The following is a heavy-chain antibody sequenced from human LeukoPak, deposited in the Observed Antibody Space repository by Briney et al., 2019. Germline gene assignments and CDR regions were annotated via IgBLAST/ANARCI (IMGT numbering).Heavy chain of an antibody. V-gene: IGHV4-30-4*08. CDR3: ARATITMAVGVPADAFDI. D-gene: IGHD5-24*01. CDR2: IYYSGNT. CDR1: GGSIRRGDYY. Sequence: PSQTLSLTCTVSGGSIRRGDYYWSWIRQPPGKGLEWTVYIYYSGNTYYNPSHKSRVTISVDTSKTQFSLEMSSVTAADAAVYYCARATITMAVGVPADAFDIWGQGTVVTVSS. J-gene: IGHJ3*02.